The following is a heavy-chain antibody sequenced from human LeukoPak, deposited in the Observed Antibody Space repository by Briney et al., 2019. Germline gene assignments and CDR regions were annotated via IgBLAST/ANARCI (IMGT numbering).Heavy chain of an antibody. D-gene: IGHD6-13*01. CDR2: INHSGST. CDR1: GGSFSGYY. J-gene: IGHJ4*02. Sequence: TSETLSLTCTVYGGSFSGYYWSWIRQPPGKGLEWIGEINHSGSTNYNPSLKSRVTISVDTSKNQFSLKLSSVTAADTAVYYCARRGRWVAAAGTRPDYWGQGTLVTVSS. V-gene: IGHV4-34*01. CDR3: ARRGRWVAAAGTRPDY.